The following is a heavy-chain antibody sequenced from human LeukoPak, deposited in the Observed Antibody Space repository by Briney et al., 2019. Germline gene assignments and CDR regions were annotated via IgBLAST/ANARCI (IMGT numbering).Heavy chain of an antibody. CDR3: AKRSGYTTGWFFDF. CDR2: ISGNGDNT. CDR1: GFSFSSYA. D-gene: IGHD6-19*01. J-gene: IGHJ4*02. V-gene: IGHV3-23*01. Sequence: GGYLRLSCAASGFSFSSYAMSWVRQAPGMGLEWVSSISGNGDNTYYAESVKGRFTISRDNSKNTLFLQMNSLRAEDTAVFYCAKRSGYTTGWFFDFWGQGTLVTVSS.